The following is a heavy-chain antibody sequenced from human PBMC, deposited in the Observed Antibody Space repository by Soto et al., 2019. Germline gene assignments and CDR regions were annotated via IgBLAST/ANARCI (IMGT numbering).Heavy chain of an antibody. CDR2: IYSGGST. CDR1: GFTVSSNY. D-gene: IGHD2-15*01. V-gene: IGHV3-66*01. J-gene: IGHJ3*02. CDR3: ARDRGYCSGGSCFGAFDI. Sequence: GGSLRLSCAASGFTVSSNYMSWVRQAPGKGLEWVSVIYSGGSTYYADSVKGRFTISRDNSKNTLYLQMNSLRAEDTAVYYCARDRGYCSGGSCFGAFDIWGQGTMVTVSS.